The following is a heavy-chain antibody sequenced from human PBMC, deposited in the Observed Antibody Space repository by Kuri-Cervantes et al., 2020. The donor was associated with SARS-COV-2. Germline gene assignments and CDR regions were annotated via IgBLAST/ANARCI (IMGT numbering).Heavy chain of an antibody. D-gene: IGHD3-16*02. CDR2: IIPILGIA. J-gene: IGHJ5*02. Sequence: SVKVSCKASGGTINNFLIDWVRQAPGQGLEWMGRIIPILGIANYAQKFQGRVTITADKSTSTAYMELSSLRSEDTAVYYCARVIRGSYHNWFDPWGQGTLVTVSS. CDR3: ARVIRGSYHNWFDP. CDR1: GGTINNFL. V-gene: IGHV1-69*04.